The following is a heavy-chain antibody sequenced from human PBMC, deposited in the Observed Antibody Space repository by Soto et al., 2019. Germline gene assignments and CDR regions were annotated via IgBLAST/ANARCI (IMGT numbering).Heavy chain of an antibody. V-gene: IGHV6-1*01. Sequence: KQSQTLLLTCAISGDSVSSNSAAWNWIRQSPSRGLEWLGRTYYRSKWYNDYAVSVKSRITINPDTSKNQFSLQLNSVTPEDTAVYYCARDSRYNWKRSYDYWGQGTLVTVSS. CDR3: ARDSRYNWKRSYDY. CDR1: GDSVSSNSAA. D-gene: IGHD1-20*01. CDR2: TYYRSKWYN. J-gene: IGHJ4*02.